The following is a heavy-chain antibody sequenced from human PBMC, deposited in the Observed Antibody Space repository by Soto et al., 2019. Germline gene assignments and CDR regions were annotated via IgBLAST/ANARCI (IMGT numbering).Heavy chain of an antibody. D-gene: IGHD3-10*01. CDR2: VSYGGDVT. J-gene: IGHJ4*02. V-gene: IGHV3-30*03. CDR1: GFTFSNYG. Sequence: GGSLRLSCVGSGFTFSNYGMHWVRQAPGKGLEWVAVVSYGGDVTYYAESVKGRFTISRDNSNNRLFLQMNSLRAEDTAVYYCARPGIITMVRGVIITGYYFDYWGQGTLVTVSS. CDR3: ARPGIITMVRGVIITGYYFDY.